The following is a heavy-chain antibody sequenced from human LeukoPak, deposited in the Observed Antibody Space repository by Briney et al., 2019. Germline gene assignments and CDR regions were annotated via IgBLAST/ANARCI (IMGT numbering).Heavy chain of an antibody. CDR2: ISPYNGNT. V-gene: IGHV1-18*01. J-gene: IGHJ5*02. CDR1: GYTFGSYG. Sequence: ASVKVSCKASGYTFGSYGVSWVRQAPGQGLEWMAWISPYNGNTNYAQKFQGRVTMTTDTSTSTAYMELRSLRADDTAVYYCARDSASVWPGSSGWSNWFDPWGQGTLVTVSA. D-gene: IGHD6-19*01. CDR3: ARDSASVWPGSSGWSNWFDP.